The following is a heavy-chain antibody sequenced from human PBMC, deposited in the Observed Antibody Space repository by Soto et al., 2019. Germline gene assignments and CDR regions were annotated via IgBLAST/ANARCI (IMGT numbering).Heavy chain of an antibody. Sequence: QVQLVQSGAEVKKPGASVKVSCKASGYTFTKSGISWVRQAPGQGLEWMGWISAYNSMTNYAQKIQGRLTMTTDTATSTAYMDLRSLRSDDTAVYYCATDRPRITDTTTMIYWGQGTLVTVSS. V-gene: IGHV1-18*01. D-gene: IGHD1-20*01. CDR1: GYTFTKSG. J-gene: IGHJ4*02. CDR2: ISAYNSMT. CDR3: ATDRPRITDTTTMIY.